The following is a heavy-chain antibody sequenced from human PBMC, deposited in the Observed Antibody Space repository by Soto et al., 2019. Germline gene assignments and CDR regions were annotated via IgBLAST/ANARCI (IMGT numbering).Heavy chain of an antibody. CDR1: GYSFTSYW. Sequence: GESLKISCKGSGYSFTSYWISWVRQMPGKGLEWMGRIDPSDSYTNYSPSFQGHVTISADKSISTAYLQWSSPKASDTAMYYCARHAKYYYDSSGYYNWFDPWGQGTLVTVSS. J-gene: IGHJ5*02. CDR3: ARHAKYYYDSSGYYNWFDP. CDR2: IDPSDSYT. D-gene: IGHD3-22*01. V-gene: IGHV5-10-1*01.